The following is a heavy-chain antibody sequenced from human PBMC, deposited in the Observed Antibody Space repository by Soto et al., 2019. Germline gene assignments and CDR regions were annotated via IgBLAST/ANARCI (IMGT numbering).Heavy chain of an antibody. Sequence: EVQLVEAGGGVSQPGGSLGLSCAASGFTVSSNYMSWVRQAPGKGLEWVSVIYSGGSTYYADSVKGRFTISRDNSKNTLYLQMNSLRAEDTAEYYCARDRVESGYPEYFQHWGQGTLVTVSS. V-gene: IGHV3-53*01. CDR1: GFTVSSNY. CDR2: IYSGGST. J-gene: IGHJ1*01. CDR3: ARDRVESGYPEYFQH. D-gene: IGHD3-22*01.